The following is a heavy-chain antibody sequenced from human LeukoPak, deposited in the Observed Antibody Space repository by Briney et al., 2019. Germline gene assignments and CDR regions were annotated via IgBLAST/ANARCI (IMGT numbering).Heavy chain of an antibody. Sequence: PSQTLSLTCTVSGGSISSGGYYWSWIRQPPGKGLEWIGYIYHSGSTYYNPSLKSRVTISVDRSKNQFSLKLSSVTAADTAVCYCARRGPLIAAPDYWGQGTLVTVSS. CDR3: ARRGPLIAAPDY. J-gene: IGHJ4*02. CDR2: IYHSGST. V-gene: IGHV4-30-2*01. D-gene: IGHD6-6*01. CDR1: GGSISSGGYY.